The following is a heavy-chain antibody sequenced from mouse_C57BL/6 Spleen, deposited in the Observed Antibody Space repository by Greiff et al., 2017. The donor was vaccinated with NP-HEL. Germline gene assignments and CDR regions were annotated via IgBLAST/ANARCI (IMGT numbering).Heavy chain of an antibody. J-gene: IGHJ4*01. D-gene: IGHD1-1*01. CDR3: ASGILYAMDY. CDR2: ISSGSSTI. V-gene: IGHV5-17*01. Sequence: DVHLVESGGGLVKPGGSLKLSCAASGFTFSDYGMHWVRQAPEKGLEWVAYISSGSSTIYYADTVKGRFTISRDNAKNTLFLQMTSLRSEDTAMYYCASGILYAMDYWGQGTSVTVSS. CDR1: GFTFSDYG.